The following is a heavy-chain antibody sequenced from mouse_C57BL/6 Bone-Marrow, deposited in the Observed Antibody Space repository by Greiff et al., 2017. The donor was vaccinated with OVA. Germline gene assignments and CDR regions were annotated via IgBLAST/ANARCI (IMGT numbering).Heavy chain of an antibody. J-gene: IGHJ3*01. Sequence: EVKLMESGGDLVKPGGSLKLSCAASGFTFSSYGMSWVRQTPDKRLEWVATISSGGSYTYYPDSVKGRFTISRDNAKNTLYLQMSSLKSEDTAMYYCARPVYDGYSFAYWGQGTLVTVSA. CDR1: GFTFSSYG. V-gene: IGHV5-6*01. CDR3: ARPVYDGYSFAY. D-gene: IGHD2-3*01. CDR2: ISSGGSYT.